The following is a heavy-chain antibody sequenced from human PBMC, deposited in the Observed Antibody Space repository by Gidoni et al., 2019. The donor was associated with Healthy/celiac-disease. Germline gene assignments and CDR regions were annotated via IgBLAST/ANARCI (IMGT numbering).Heavy chain of an antibody. D-gene: IGHD1-26*01. CDR1: GSPSVSCA. J-gene: IGHJ5*02. Sequence: ELRRVGSGGGWFKPGGSWGLSCAPSGSPSVSCARNWFRQAPGKGLEWVSSISSSSSYIYYADSVKGRFTISRDNAKNSLYLQMNSLRAEDTAVYYCARDPKARSGSYYEVWWFDPWGQGTLVTVSS. CDR2: ISSSSSYI. V-gene: IGHV3-21*01. CDR3: ARDPKARSGSYYEVWWFDP.